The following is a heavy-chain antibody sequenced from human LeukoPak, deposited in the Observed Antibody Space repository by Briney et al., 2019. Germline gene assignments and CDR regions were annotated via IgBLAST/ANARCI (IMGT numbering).Heavy chain of an antibody. CDR1: GFSLRRGYY. Sequence: SGTLSLTRAVSGFSLRRGYYWVWIREPPGEGLEWIGSIYHSGSTYYNPSLKSRVTISVDTSKNQFSLKLSSVTAADTAVYYCARGGAATGNFDYWGQGTLVTVSS. V-gene: IGHV4-38-2*01. CDR2: IYHSGST. J-gene: IGHJ4*02. CDR3: ARGGAATGNFDY. D-gene: IGHD2-15*01.